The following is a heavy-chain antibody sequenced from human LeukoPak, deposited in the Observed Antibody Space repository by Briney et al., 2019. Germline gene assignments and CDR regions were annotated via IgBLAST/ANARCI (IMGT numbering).Heavy chain of an antibody. V-gene: IGHV4-39*07. J-gene: IGHJ4*02. CDR3: AMPTWYGSGSYYIREDATFDY. D-gene: IGHD3-10*01. CDR1: GGSISSSSYY. Sequence: PSETLSLTCTVSGGSISSSSYYWGWIRQPPGKGLEWIGSIYYSGSTYYNPSLKSRVTISVDTSKNQFSLKLSSVTAADTAVYYCAMPTWYGSGSYYIREDATFDYWGQGTLVTVSS. CDR2: IYYSGST.